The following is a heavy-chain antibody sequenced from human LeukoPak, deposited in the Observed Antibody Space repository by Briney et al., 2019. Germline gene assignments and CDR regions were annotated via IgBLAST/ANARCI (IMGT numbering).Heavy chain of an antibody. CDR2: IRHGGVT. V-gene: IGHV4-34*01. CDR1: GASLSGFF. Sequence: ETLSLTCGVSGASLSGFFWNWVRQSPGEGLEWIGDIRHGGVTTYNPSLMGRVTITTDTSKNQFSLMLTSVTAADTGVYYCARGPNYYGDYIRSFPDAFHIWGRGTVVSVSS. D-gene: IGHD4-17*01. J-gene: IGHJ3*02. CDR3: ARGPNYYGDYIRSFPDAFHI.